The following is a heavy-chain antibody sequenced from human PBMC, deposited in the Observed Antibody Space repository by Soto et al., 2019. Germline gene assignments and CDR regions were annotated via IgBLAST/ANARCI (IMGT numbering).Heavy chain of an antibody. CDR2: INPSGGST. CDR1: GYTFTSYY. CDR3: ARDRQLLWFGELLSARGWFDP. J-gene: IGHJ5*02. Sequence: ASVKVSCKASGYTFTSYYMHWVRQAPGQGLEWMGIINPSGGSTSYAQKFQGRVTMTRDTSTSTVYMELSSLRSEDTAVYYCARDRQLLWFGELLSARGWFDPWGQGTLVTVSS. V-gene: IGHV1-46*03. D-gene: IGHD3-10*01.